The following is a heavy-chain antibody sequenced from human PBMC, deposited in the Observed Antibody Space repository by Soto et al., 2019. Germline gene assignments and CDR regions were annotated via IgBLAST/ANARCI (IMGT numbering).Heavy chain of an antibody. CDR2: IKEDGSEK. CDR1: GFTFSNHW. J-gene: IGHJ4*02. V-gene: IGHV3-7*01. CDR3: AKEYR. Sequence: EVQLVESGGGLVQPGGSLRLSCTASGFTFSNHWMSWVRQAPGKGLARVASIKEDGSEKYYVDSVKGRFTISRDNAKNSLYLQMNSLRAEDTAVYYCAKEYRWGQGTLVIVSS. D-gene: IGHD1-26*01.